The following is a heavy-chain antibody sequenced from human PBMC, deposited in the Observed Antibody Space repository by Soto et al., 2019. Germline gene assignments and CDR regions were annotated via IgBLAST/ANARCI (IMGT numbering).Heavy chain of an antibody. Sequence: QVQLEQSGAEVKKPGSSVKVSCKASGGTFSNSAISWVRQAPGQGLERMGGIMPIFRTPDYAQKFQGRVTITADESTSTAYMELRGLRSVDTAVYYCASDKDRLQLGGNYYYILDVWGQGTTVTVSS. CDR2: IMPIFRTP. CDR3: ASDKDRLQLGGNYYYILDV. D-gene: IGHD5-12*01. V-gene: IGHV1-69*12. CDR1: GGTFSNSA. J-gene: IGHJ6*02.